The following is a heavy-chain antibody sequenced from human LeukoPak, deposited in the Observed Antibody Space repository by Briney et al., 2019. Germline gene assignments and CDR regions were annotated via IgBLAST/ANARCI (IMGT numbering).Heavy chain of an antibody. CDR2: IIPISGAA. V-gene: IGHV1-69*01. D-gene: IGHD2-15*01. Sequence: SVKVSCKDSGGSFSNFAISWVRQAPGQGLEWMGGIIPISGAADYAPKFQGRVTIAADASTSTLEVTSLRSQDTAVYYCARNSLGGYSDHWGQGTLVTVSS. J-gene: IGHJ4*02. CDR3: ARNSLGGYSDH. CDR1: GGSFSNFA.